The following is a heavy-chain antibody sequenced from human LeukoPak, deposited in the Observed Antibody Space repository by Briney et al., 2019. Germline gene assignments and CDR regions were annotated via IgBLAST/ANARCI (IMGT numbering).Heavy chain of an antibody. CDR1: GGTFSRYT. V-gene: IGHV1-69*19. CDR2: IIPVFGSV. J-gene: IGHJ5*01. D-gene: IGHD5-12*01. Sequence: SVKDSCKASGGTFSRYTSNWVRQAPGQGLEWMGGIIPVFGSVKCAKKIQGRATIRADQLTSTAFMELSSLRSEHMAVYYCARGSKTLTGPWIANWFASWGQGTLVTVSS. CDR3: ARGSKTLTGPWIANWFAS.